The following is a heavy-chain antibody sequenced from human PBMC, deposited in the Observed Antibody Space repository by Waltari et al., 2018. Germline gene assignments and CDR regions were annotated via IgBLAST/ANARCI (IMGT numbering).Heavy chain of an antibody. J-gene: IGHJ4*02. CDR2: VSYDGNNK. V-gene: IGHV3-30*01. Sequence: QVQLVESGGGVVQPGRSLRLSCVASGFTFSTYARHWVRQAPGKGLEWVAVVSYDGNNKFYAEDSVKGRFTISRDNSKSTVSLQMTSLRPEDTAVYYCARGGVAVSDPFDDWGQGTLVTVSA. CDR1: GFTFSTYA. D-gene: IGHD6-19*01. CDR3: ARGGVAVSDPFDD.